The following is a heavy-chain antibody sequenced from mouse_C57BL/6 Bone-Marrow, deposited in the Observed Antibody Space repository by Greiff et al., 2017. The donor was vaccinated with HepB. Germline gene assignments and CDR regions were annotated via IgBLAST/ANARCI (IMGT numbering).Heavy chain of an antibody. V-gene: IGHV1-15*01. CDR2: IDPETGGT. J-gene: IGHJ2*01. CDR3: TRRYGSSPYYFDY. CDR1: GYTFTDYE. D-gene: IGHD1-1*01. Sequence: VQLKESGAELVRPGASVTLSCKASGYTFTDYEMHWVKQTPVHGLEWIGAIDPETGGTAYNQKFKGKAILTADKSSSTAYMELRSLTSEDSAVYYCTRRYGSSPYYFDYWGQGTTLTVSS.